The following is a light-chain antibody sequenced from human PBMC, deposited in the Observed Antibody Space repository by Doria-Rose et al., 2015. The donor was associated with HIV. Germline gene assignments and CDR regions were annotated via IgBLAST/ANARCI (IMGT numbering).Light chain of an antibody. CDR2: DGS. Sequence: EIVLTQSPGTLSLSPGERATLSCRASQRFSSTYLAWYQQKPGQAPSLLIYDGSTRATGITDRCSASGSRTDFTLTINRLEPEDFALYYCHQYGTSWTFGQGTKVEI. J-gene: IGKJ1*01. CDR3: HQYGTSWT. V-gene: IGKV3-20*01. CDR1: QRFSSTY.